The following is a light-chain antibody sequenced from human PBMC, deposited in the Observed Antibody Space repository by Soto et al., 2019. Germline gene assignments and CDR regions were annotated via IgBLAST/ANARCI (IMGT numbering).Light chain of an antibody. Sequence: IGLTQSASTLSVSPGERATLSCRASQSIXTDLAWYQKKSGQGPRFLIXAQSTRATGIPARFSGSGSGKEFTLTISSLEPEEFAGYYCQQYENLPQRTFGGGTKVDIK. CDR3: QQYENLPQRT. CDR2: AQS. CDR1: QSIXTD. J-gene: IGKJ4*01. V-gene: IGKV3D-15*01.